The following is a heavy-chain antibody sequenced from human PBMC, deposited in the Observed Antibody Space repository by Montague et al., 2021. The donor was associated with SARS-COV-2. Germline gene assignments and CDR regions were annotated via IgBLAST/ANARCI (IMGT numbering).Heavy chain of an antibody. Sequence: PALVPPTPTLTLTGTFSVFSLSTSGMCVSWIRPPPGKALEWLARIVWXXXKYYCTSLKTRLTISKDTSKNQVVLTMTNMDPVDTATYYCAREYSSGVYFDYRSQGTLVTVSS. J-gene: IGHJ4*02. CDR3: AREYSSGVYFDY. D-gene: IGHD6-19*01. CDR1: VFSLSTSGMC. V-gene: IGHV2-70*11. CDR2: IVWXXXK.